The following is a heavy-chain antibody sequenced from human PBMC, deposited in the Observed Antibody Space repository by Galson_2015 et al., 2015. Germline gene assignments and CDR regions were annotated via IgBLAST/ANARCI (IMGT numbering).Heavy chain of an antibody. Sequence: ATLSLTCTVSGGSISNYYWSWLRPPPGGGLEWIGYIYYSGTTNYNPSLKSRVTISVDTSTNQFSLKLSSVTAADTAVYFCARGSDSSGWPHFDYWGQGTLVTVSS. CDR2: IYYSGTT. D-gene: IGHD6-19*01. CDR3: ARGSDSSGWPHFDY. CDR1: GGSISNYY. V-gene: IGHV4-59*01. J-gene: IGHJ4*02.